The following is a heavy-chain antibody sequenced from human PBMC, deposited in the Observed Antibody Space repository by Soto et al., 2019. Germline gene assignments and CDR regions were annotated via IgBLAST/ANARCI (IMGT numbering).Heavy chain of an antibody. V-gene: IGHV4-34*01. J-gene: IGHJ4*02. CDR3: ARGRARGVNTFDY. D-gene: IGHD3-10*01. CDR2: INHSGST. CDR1: GGSFSGYY. Sequence: SETLSLTCAVYGGSFSGYYWSWIRQPPGKGLEWIGEINHSGSTNYNPSLKSRVTISVDTSKNQFSLKLSSVTAADTAVYYCARGRARGVNTFDYWGQGTLVTVS.